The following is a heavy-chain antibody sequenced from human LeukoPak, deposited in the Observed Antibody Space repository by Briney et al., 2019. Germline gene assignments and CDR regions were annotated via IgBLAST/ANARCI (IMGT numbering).Heavy chain of an antibody. D-gene: IGHD6-19*01. J-gene: IGHJ4*02. V-gene: IGHV4-59*01. CDR2: IYYSGST. CDR1: GGSMSSYY. Sequence: PPETLSLTCTVSGGSMSSYYWSWIRQSPGKGLEWIGYIYYSGSTNYNPSLKSRVTISVDTSKNQFSLKLSSVTAADTAVYYCARVRGSSGWFDYWGQGTLVTVSS. CDR3: ARVRGSSGWFDY.